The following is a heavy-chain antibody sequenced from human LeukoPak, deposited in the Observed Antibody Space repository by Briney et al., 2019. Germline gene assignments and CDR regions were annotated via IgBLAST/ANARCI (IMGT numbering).Heavy chain of an antibody. D-gene: IGHD2-2*01. Sequence: GTSLRLSCAASGFTFSSYTMAWVRQAPGKGLECVSSLSFGGGTIYYADSVKGRFTISRDTSKNTLYLQMNSLRAEDTAIYYCAKEVVPGTSRSFDYWGQGTLVTVSS. V-gene: IGHV3-23*01. CDR1: GFTFSSYT. CDR2: LSFGGGTI. CDR3: AKEVVPGTSRSFDY. J-gene: IGHJ4*02.